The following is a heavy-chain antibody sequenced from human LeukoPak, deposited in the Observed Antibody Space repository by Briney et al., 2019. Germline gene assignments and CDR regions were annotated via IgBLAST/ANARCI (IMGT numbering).Heavy chain of an antibody. CDR3: ARDQGSYDY. V-gene: IGHV3-7*05. D-gene: IGHD1-26*01. Sequence: GGSLRLSCAASGFTFSSYAMSWVRQAPGKGLEWVANIKRDGSEKYYVDSVKGRFTISRDNAKNSLYLQMNSLRAEDTAVYYCARDQGSYDYWGQGTLVTVSS. CDR2: IKRDGSEK. CDR1: GFTFSSYA. J-gene: IGHJ4*02.